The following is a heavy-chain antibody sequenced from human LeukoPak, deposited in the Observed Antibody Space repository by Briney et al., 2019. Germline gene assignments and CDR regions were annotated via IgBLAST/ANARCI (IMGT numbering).Heavy chain of an antibody. CDR1: GYTFASYG. Sequence: ASVKVSCKASGYTFASYGINWVRQAPGQGLEWMGWISGYNGNTNYAQKFQGRVTMTTDTSTSTAYMELRSLRSDDTAVYYCARDAGYSSTWFDYYYYMDVWGKGTTVTASS. V-gene: IGHV1-18*01. CDR2: ISGYNGNT. D-gene: IGHD6-13*01. J-gene: IGHJ6*03. CDR3: ARDAGYSSTWFDYYYYMDV.